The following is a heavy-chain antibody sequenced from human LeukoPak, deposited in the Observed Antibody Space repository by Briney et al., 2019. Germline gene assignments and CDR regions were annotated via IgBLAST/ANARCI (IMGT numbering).Heavy chain of an antibody. Sequence: GGSLRLSCAASGFTFSSYAMHWVRQAPGKGLEWVAVISYDGSKKYYADSVKGRFTISRDNSKNTLYLQMNSLRAEDTAVYYCASCYYYDSSAYYYGIDYWGQGTLVTVSS. J-gene: IGHJ4*02. CDR2: ISYDGSKK. CDR3: ASCYYYDSSAYYYGIDY. CDR1: GFTFSSYA. D-gene: IGHD3-22*01. V-gene: IGHV3-30-3*01.